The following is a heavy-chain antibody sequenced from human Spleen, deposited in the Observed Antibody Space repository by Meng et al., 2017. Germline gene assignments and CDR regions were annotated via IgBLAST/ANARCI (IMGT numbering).Heavy chain of an antibody. J-gene: IGHJ4*02. V-gene: IGHV4-34*01. CDR1: GGFFSDYY. D-gene: IGHD4-11*01. CDR2: INHSGST. Sequence: VVRRQWGAGVWRLSEPLSPPSVVSGGFFSDYYWSWIRQPPGKGLEWIGEINHSGSTNYNPSLESRATISVDTSQNNLSLKLSSVTAADSAVYYCARGPTTMAHDFDYWGQGTLVTVSS. CDR3: ARGPTTMAHDFDY.